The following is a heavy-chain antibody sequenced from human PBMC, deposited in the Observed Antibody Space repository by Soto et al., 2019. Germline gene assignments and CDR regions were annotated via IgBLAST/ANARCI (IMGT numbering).Heavy chain of an antibody. CDR1: GFTFSSYS. V-gene: IGHV3-21*01. Sequence: PGGSLRLSCAASGFTFSSYSMNWVRQAPGKGLEWVSSISSSSSYIYYAGSVKGRFTISRDDAKNSLYLQMNSLRAEDTAVYYCARGYSYGYGWFDPWGQGTLVTVSS. D-gene: IGHD5-18*01. CDR3: ARGYSYGYGWFDP. J-gene: IGHJ5*02. CDR2: ISSSSSYI.